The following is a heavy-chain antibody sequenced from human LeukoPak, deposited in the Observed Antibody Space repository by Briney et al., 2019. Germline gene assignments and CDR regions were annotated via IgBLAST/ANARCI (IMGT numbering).Heavy chain of an antibody. CDR2: ISSNGGST. V-gene: IGHV3-64*01. J-gene: IGHJ6*02. D-gene: IGHD2-15*01. CDR1: GFTFSSYA. CDR3: ARGQYCRGGSCYHYGMDV. Sequence: SGGSLRLSCAASGFTFSSYAMHWVRQAPGKGLEYVSAISSNGGSTYYANSVKGRFTISRDNSKNTLYLQMGSLRAEDMAVYYCARGQYCRGGSCYHYGMDVWGQGTTITVSS.